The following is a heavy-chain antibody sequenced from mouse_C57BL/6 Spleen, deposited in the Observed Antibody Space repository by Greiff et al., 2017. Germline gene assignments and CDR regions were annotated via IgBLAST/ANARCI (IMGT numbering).Heavy chain of an antibody. CDR1: GFTFSDYG. D-gene: IGHD1-1*01. J-gene: IGHJ2*01. CDR3: ARRYYGSSYENYFDY. V-gene: IGHV5-17*01. CDR2: ISSGSSTI. Sequence: EVQVVESGGGLVKPGGSLKLSCAASGFTFSDYGMHWVRQAPEKGLEWVAYISSGSSTIYYADTVKGRFTISRDNAKNTLFLQMTSLRSEDTAMYYCARRYYGSSYENYFDYWGQGTTLTVSS.